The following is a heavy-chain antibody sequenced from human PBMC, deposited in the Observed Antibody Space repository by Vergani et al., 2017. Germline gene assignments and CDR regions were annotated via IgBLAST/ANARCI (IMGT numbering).Heavy chain of an antibody. D-gene: IGHD5-24*01. CDR1: RFTFSSYT. V-gene: IGHV3-30-3*01. CDR2: ISDDGSNK. Sequence: QVQLVESGGGVVQPGRSLRLSCAASRFTFSSYTMHWVRQAPGKGLEWVAVISDDGSNKYYADSVKGRFTISRDNSKNTLYLQMNSLRAEDTAVYYCARDSRDGYKDYYYYMDVWGKGTTVTVSS. J-gene: IGHJ6*03. CDR3: ARDSRDGYKDYYYYMDV.